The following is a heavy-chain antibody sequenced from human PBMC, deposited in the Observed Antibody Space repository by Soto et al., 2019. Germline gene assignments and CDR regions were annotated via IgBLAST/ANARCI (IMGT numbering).Heavy chain of an antibody. V-gene: IGHV3-30-3*01. CDR2: ISYDGSNK. J-gene: IGHJ4*02. CDR3: ARDNRLVIIWWGFDY. Sequence: QVQLVESGGGVVQPGRSLRLSCAASGFTFSSYAMHWVRQAPGKGLEWVAVISYDGSNKYYADSVKGRFTISRDNSKNTLYLQMNSLRAEDTAVYYCARDNRLVIIWWGFDYWGQGTLVTVSS. D-gene: IGHD3-9*01. CDR1: GFTFSSYA.